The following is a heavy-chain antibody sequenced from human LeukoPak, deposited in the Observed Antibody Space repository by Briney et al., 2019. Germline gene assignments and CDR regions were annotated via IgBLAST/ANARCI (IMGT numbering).Heavy chain of an antibody. J-gene: IGHJ4*02. CDR1: GYSFPSYW. Sequence: GECLRISCKGSGYSFPSYWITWVRPMPGKGLEWMGRIDPSDSYTNYSPSFQGHVTISADKSISTAYLQWSSLKASDTAMYYCARSYSGYDYLDYWGQGTLVTVSS. CDR2: IDPSDSYT. D-gene: IGHD5-12*01. CDR3: ARSYSGYDYLDY. V-gene: IGHV5-10-1*01.